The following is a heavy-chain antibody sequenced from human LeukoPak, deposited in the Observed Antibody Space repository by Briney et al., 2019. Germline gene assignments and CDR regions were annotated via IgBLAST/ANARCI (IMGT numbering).Heavy chain of an antibody. J-gene: IGHJ3*02. CDR1: GFTFSDYY. CDR2: ISSSGSTI. V-gene: IGHV3-11*01. CDR3: ARVRILLDAFDI. Sequence: PGGSLRLSCVASGFTFSDYYMSWIRQAPGKGLEWVSYISSSGSTIYYADSVKGRFTISRDNAKNSLYLQMNSLRAEDTAVYYCARVRILLDAFDIWGQGTMVTVSS.